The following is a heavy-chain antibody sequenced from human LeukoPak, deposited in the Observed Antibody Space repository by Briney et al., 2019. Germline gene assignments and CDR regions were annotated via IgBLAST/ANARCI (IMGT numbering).Heavy chain of an antibody. D-gene: IGHD2-15*01. CDR3: ARDDSYYSAYDY. CDR2: IYHSGST. V-gene: IGHV4-38-2*02. CDR1: GYSISSGYY. Sequence: SETLSLTCTVSGYSISSGYYWGWIRQPPGKGLEWIGSIYHSGSTYYNPSLKSRVTISVDTSKNQFSLKLTSVTAADTAVYYCARDDSYYSAYDYWGQGTLVTVSS. J-gene: IGHJ4*02.